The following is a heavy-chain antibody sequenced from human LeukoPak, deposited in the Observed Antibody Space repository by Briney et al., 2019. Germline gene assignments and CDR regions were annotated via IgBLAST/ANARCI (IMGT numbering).Heavy chain of an antibody. CDR2: INHSGST. J-gene: IGHJ6*04. Sequence: PSETLSLTCAVYGGSFSGYYWSWIRQPPGKGLEWIGEINHSGSTNYNPSLKSRVTISVDTSKNQFSLKLSSVTAADTAVYYCARDFPRITMVRGVIAGALDVWGKGTTVTISS. CDR1: GGSFSGYY. V-gene: IGHV4-34*01. D-gene: IGHD3-10*01. CDR3: ARDFPRITMVRGVIAGALDV.